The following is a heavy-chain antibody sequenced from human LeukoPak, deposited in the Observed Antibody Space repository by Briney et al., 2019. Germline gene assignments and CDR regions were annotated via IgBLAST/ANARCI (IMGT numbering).Heavy chain of an antibody. J-gene: IGHJ5*02. V-gene: IGHV3-21*01. CDR3: ARSGAPSYCSSTSCSRVWFDP. D-gene: IGHD2-2*01. Sequence: GGSLRLSCAASGFTFSSYSMNWVRQAPGKGLEWVSSISSSSSYIYYADSVKGRFTISRDNAKNSLYLQMNSLRAEDTAVYYCARSGAPSYCSSTSCSRVWFDPWGQGTLVTVSS. CDR1: GFTFSSYS. CDR2: ISSSSSYI.